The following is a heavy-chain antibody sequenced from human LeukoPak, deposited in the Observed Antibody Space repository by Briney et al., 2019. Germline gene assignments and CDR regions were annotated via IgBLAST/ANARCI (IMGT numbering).Heavy chain of an antibody. J-gene: IGHJ4*02. CDR3: ARPTSTAPPRRFDY. CDR1: GGSISSYY. D-gene: IGHD2/OR15-2a*01. V-gene: IGHV4-59*04. Sequence: PSETLSLTCTVSGGSISSYYWSWIRQPPGKGLEWIGSIYYSGSTYYNPSLKSRVTISVDTSKNQFSLKLSSVTAADTAVYYCARPTSTAPPRRFDYWGQGTLVTVSS. CDR2: IYYSGST.